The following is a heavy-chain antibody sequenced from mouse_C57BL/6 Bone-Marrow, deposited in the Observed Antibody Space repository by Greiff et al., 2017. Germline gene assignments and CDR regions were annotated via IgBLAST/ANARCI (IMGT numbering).Heavy chain of an antibody. CDR1: GYTFTDHT. D-gene: IGHD2-4*01. V-gene: IGHV1-78*01. CDR3: ASLYDCGGAWFAY. Sequence: QVQLQQSDAELVKPGASVKISCKVSGYTFTDHTIHWMKQRPEQGLEWIGYIYPRDGSTKYNEKFKGKATLTADKSSSPTYMQLNSLTSEDSAVYFCASLYDCGGAWFAYWGQGTLVTVSA. J-gene: IGHJ3*01. CDR2: IYPRDGST.